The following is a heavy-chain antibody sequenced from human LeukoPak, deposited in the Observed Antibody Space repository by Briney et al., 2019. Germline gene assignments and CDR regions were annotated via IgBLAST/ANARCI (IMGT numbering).Heavy chain of an antibody. V-gene: IGHV3-23*01. CDR3: TGHGSNSY. J-gene: IGHJ4*02. CDR2: MSGVGNT. D-gene: IGHD5-24*01. Sequence: GGSLRLSCVVSGFSINNNGLSWFRQAPGKGLEWVSDMSGVGNTYYAESVKGRFTISRDNFENTFFLQMNSLRAEDTALYYATGHGSNSYWGQGALVAVSS. CDR1: GFSINNNG.